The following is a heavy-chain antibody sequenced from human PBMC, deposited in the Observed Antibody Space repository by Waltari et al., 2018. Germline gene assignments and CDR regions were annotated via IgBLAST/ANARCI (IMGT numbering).Heavy chain of an antibody. CDR1: GLSFSTYW. D-gene: IGHD6-13*01. CDR2: IKQDGSEK. Sequence: EVQLVESGGGLAQPGGSLRLSCAASGLSFSTYWMTWVRQASGKGPEWVANIKQDGSEKYYMDSVKGRFTISRDNAKNSLYLQMNNLRVEDTAVYYCTRGGRDSSWYWRDWGQGTLVTVSS. CDR3: TRGGRDSSWYWRD. V-gene: IGHV3-7*01. J-gene: IGHJ4*02.